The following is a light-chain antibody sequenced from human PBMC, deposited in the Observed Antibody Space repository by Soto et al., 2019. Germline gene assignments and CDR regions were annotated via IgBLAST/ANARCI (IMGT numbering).Light chain of an antibody. CDR2: TAS. V-gene: IGKV1-12*01. Sequence: DLQMTQSPSSVSASVGDRVTITCRASQDISDYLAWYQHKPGKAPKVRIYTASTLQSGVPSRFSGSGSGTDFTLTINSLQPEDFATYFCQQASSFPLTFGGGTKVEIK. CDR1: QDISDY. J-gene: IGKJ4*01. CDR3: QQASSFPLT.